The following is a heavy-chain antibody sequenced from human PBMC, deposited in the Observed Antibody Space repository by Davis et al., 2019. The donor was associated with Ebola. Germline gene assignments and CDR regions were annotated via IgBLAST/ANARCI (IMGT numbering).Heavy chain of an antibody. Sequence: PGGSLRLSCAASGFTFSGSAMHWVRQAPGKGLEWVSAISGSGGSTYYADSVKGRFTISRDNSKNTLYLQMNSLRAEDTAVYYCAKDPRRSSGWYSLDYWGQGTLVTVSS. J-gene: IGHJ4*02. CDR1: GFTFSGSA. CDR3: AKDPRRSSGWYSLDY. D-gene: IGHD6-19*01. V-gene: IGHV3-23*01. CDR2: ISGSGGST.